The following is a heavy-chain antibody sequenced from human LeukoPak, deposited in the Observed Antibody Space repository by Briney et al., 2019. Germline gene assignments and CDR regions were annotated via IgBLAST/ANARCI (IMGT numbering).Heavy chain of an antibody. CDR2: ISYDGSNK. V-gene: IGHV3-30*18. D-gene: IGHD3-10*01. Sequence: GGSLRLSCAASGFTFSSYGMHWVRQAPGKGLEWVAVISYDGSNKYYADSVKGRFTISRDNSKNTLYLQMNSLRAEDTAVYYCANDSEQRSYYYGSGSPLKNYFDYWGQGTLVTVSS. CDR3: ANDSEQRSYYYGSGSPLKNYFDY. J-gene: IGHJ4*02. CDR1: GFTFSSYG.